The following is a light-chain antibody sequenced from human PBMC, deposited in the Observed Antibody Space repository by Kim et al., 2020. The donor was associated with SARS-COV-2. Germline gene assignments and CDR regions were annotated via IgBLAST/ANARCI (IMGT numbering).Light chain of an antibody. J-gene: IGLJ2*01. CDR3: QAWDSSTVV. V-gene: IGLV3-1*01. CDR1: KLGDKY. CDR2: QDI. Sequence: PGQTASITCSGDKLGDKYACWYQQRPGQSPVLIIYQDIKRPSGIPERFSGSNSGNTATLTISGTQAMDEADYYCQAWDSSTVVFGGGTQLTVL.